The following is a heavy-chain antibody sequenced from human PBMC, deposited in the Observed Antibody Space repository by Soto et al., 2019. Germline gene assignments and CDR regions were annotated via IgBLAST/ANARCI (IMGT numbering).Heavy chain of an antibody. CDR2: ISAYNGNT. D-gene: IGHD4-17*01. J-gene: IGHJ4*02. V-gene: IGHV1-18*01. CDR3: ARFSDYSTPRYYLDY. CDR1: GYTFTSYG. Sequence: ASVKVSCKASGYTFTSYGISWVRQAPGQGLEWMGWISAYNGNTNSAQKLQGRVTMTTDTSTSTAYMELRSLRSDDTAVYYCARFSDYSTPRYYLDYRGQGTLVTVSS.